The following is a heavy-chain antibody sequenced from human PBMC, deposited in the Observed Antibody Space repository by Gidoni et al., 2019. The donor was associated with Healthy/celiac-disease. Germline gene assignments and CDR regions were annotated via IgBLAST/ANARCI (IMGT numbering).Heavy chain of an antibody. CDR3: AKGHATMVRGVIGFDP. V-gene: IGHV3-23*01. D-gene: IGHD3-10*01. J-gene: IGHJ5*02. CDR1: GFPFSGYA. CDR2: ISCSGGST. Sequence: EVHLLESGGGLVQPGGSLRLSCAASGFPFSGYAMSWVRQAPGKGLEWVSAISCSGGSTYYADSVKGRFTISRDNSKNTLYLQMNSLRAEDTAVYYCAKGHATMVRGVIGFDPWGQGTLVTVSS.